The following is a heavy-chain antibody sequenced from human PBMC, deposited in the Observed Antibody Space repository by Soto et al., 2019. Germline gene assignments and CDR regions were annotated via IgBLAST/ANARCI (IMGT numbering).Heavy chain of an antibody. V-gene: IGHV4-59*01. CDR1: GGSISSYY. J-gene: IGHJ6*02. D-gene: IGHD2-15*01. Sequence: SETLSLTCTVSGGSISSYYWSWIRQPPGKGLEWIGYIYYSGSTNYNPSLKSRVTISVDTSKNQFSLKLSSVTAADTAVYYCARAPGYCSGGSCYRHGSYGMDVWGQGTTVTVSS. CDR3: ARAPGYCSGGSCYRHGSYGMDV. CDR2: IYYSGST.